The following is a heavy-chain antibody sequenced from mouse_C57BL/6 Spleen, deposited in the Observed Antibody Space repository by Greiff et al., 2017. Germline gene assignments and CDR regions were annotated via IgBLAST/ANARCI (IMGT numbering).Heavy chain of an antibody. CDR2: ISYDGSN. V-gene: IGHV3-6*01. CDR1: GYSITSGYY. CDR3: AKPHYDYDGFAY. D-gene: IGHD2-4*01. Sequence: EVKLQESGPGLVKPSQSLSLTCSVTGYSITSGYYWNWIRQFPGNKLEWMGYISYDGSNNYNPSLKNRISITRDTSKNQFFLKLNSVTTEDTAAYDCAKPHYDYDGFAYWGQGTLVTVSA. J-gene: IGHJ3*01.